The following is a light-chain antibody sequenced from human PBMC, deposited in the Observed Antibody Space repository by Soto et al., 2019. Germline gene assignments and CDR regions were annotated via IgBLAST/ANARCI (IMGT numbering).Light chain of an antibody. CDR1: SSDVGSYNL. Sequence: QSVLTQPASVSGSPGQSITISCTGTSSDVGSYNLVSWYQQHPGKAPKLMISEGSKRPSGVANRFSGSKSGNTASLTISGLQAEDEADYYCCSYAGSSTFLYVFGPGTKVTVL. CDR3: CSYAGSSTFLYV. V-gene: IGLV2-23*03. J-gene: IGLJ1*01. CDR2: EGS.